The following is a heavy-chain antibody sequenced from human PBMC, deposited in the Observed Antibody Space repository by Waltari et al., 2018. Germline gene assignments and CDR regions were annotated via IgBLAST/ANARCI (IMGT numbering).Heavy chain of an antibody. D-gene: IGHD3-3*01. CDR1: GFTFSSYS. J-gene: IGHJ4*02. CDR3: ARGTQVPRYYFDY. Sequence: EVQLVESGGGLVQPGGSLRLSCEASGFTFSSYSMNWVRQAPGKGLEWVSYISSSSSTIYYADSVKGRFTISRDNAKNSLYLQMNSLRAEDTAVYYCARGTQVPRYYFDYWGQGTLVTVSS. CDR2: ISSSSSTI. V-gene: IGHV3-48*01.